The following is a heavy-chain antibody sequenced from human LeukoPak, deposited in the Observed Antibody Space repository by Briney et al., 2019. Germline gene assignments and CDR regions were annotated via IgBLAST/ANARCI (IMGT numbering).Heavy chain of an antibody. Sequence: SETLSLTCTVSGYSISSGYYWGWIRQPPGKGLEWIGSIYHSGSTYYNPSLKSRVTISVDTSKNQFSLKLSSVTAADTAVCYCARHKGTVYYFDYWGQGTLVTVSS. CDR3: ARHKGTVYYFDY. V-gene: IGHV4-38-2*02. CDR2: IYHSGST. J-gene: IGHJ4*02. D-gene: IGHD3-10*01. CDR1: GYSISSGYY.